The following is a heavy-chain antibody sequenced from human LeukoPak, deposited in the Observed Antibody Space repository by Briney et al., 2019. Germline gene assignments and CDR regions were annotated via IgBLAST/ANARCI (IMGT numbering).Heavy chain of an antibody. V-gene: IGHV3-7*01. Sequence: SGGSLRLSCAASGFTFSSYAMSWVRQAPGKGPEWVANIKQDGSEKYYVDSVKGRFTISRDNAKNSLYLQMNSVRAEDTAVYYCARDERKRVVPAAIRIYYYYYGMDVWGQGTTVTVSS. D-gene: IGHD2-2*02. CDR2: IKQDGSEK. CDR1: GFTFSSYA. CDR3: ARDERKRVVPAAIRIYYYYYGMDV. J-gene: IGHJ6*02.